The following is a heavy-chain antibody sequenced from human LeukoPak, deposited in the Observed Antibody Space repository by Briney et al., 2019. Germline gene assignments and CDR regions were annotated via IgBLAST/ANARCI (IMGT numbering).Heavy chain of an antibody. V-gene: IGHV3-23*01. D-gene: IGHD6-19*01. Sequence: PGGSLRLSCAASGFTFSSYAMSWVRQAPGKGLEWVSAISGSGGSTYYADSVKGRFTISRDNSKNTLYLQMNSLRAEDTAVYYCAKDRGYGSGWYKDAFDIWGQGTMVTVSS. CDR1: GFTFSSYA. CDR3: AKDRGYGSGWYKDAFDI. CDR2: ISGSGGST. J-gene: IGHJ3*02.